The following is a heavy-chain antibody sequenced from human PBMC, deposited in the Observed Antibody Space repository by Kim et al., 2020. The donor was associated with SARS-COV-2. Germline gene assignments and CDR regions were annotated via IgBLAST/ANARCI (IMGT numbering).Heavy chain of an antibody. D-gene: IGHD3-10*01. V-gene: IGHV3-9*01. CDR2: ISWNSGSI. CDR1: GFTFDDYA. J-gene: IGHJ5*02. CDR3: VGGAYGSGSYYNVGWFDP. Sequence: GGSLRLSCAASGFTFDDYAMHWVRQAPGKGLEWVSGISWNSGSIGYADSVKGRFTISRDNAKNSLYLQMNSLRAEDTALYYCVGGAYGSGSYYNVGWFDPWGQGTLVTVSS.